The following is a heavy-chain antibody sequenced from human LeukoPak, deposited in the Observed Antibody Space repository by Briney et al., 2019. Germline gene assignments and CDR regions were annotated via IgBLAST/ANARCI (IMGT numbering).Heavy chain of an antibody. J-gene: IGHJ4*02. CDR2: ISTSGSGI. D-gene: IGHD3-22*01. CDR3: ARRGFYDTSGYLFDY. Sequence: GGSLRLSCIASGFIFSRYEMNWVRQAPGKGLEWVSYISTSGSGIYYADSVKGRFTISRDNAKNSLYLQMNSLRAEDTAVYYCARRGFYDTSGYLFDYWGQGTLVTVSS. CDR1: GFIFSRYE. V-gene: IGHV3-48*03.